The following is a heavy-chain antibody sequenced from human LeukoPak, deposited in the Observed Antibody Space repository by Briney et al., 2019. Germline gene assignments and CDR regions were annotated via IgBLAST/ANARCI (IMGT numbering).Heavy chain of an antibody. CDR2: IKSDGSST. Sequence: PGGSLRLSCAASGFTFSSYWMHWVRQAPGKGLVWVSRIKSDGSSTRYADSVKGRFTISRDNAKNTLYLQMNSLRAEDTAVYYCAWEGPDYYDSSGYPNFDYWGQGTLVTVSS. J-gene: IGHJ4*02. CDR1: GFTFSSYW. CDR3: AWEGPDYYDSSGYPNFDY. D-gene: IGHD3-22*01. V-gene: IGHV3-74*01.